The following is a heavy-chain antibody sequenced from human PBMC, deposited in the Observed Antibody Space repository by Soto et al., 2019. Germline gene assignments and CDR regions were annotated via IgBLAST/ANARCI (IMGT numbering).Heavy chain of an antibody. Sequence: SETLSLTCTVSGSSISSSGYYWGWIRQPPGRGLVWIGSLYFNVGTYYNPSLKSRVTISADTSANQFSLLVNSVTAADTAIYYCARLPSRHWADYWGQEVLVTVSS. CDR2: LYFNVGT. J-gene: IGHJ4*02. CDR1: GSSISSSGYY. V-gene: IGHV4-39*01. D-gene: IGHD3-16*01. CDR3: ARLPSRHWADY.